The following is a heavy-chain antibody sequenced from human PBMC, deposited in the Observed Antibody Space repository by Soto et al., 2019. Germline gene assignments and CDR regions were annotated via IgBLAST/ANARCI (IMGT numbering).Heavy chain of an antibody. D-gene: IGHD2-15*01. CDR2: INHSGST. J-gene: IGHJ4*02. V-gene: IGHV4-34*01. CDR1: GGSFSGYY. CDR3: ARGLHEALRYFDY. Sequence: SETLSLTCAVYGGSFSGYYWSWIRQPPGKGLEWIGEINHSGSTNYNPSLKSRVTISVDTSKNQFSLKLSSVTAADTAVYYCARGLHEALRYFDYWGQGTLVTVSS.